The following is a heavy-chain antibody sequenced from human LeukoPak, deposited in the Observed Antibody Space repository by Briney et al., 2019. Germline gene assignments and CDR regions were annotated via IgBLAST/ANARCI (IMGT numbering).Heavy chain of an antibody. Sequence: GSLRLFCGGAGFTFSWYGMHLVRQAPGKGLEWVAVISYDGSNKYYADSVKGRFTISRDNSKNTLYLQMNSLRAEDTAVYYCAKDHPVAGFVWGQGTLVTVSS. V-gene: IGHV3-30*18. CDR2: ISYDGSNK. CDR1: GFTFSWYG. D-gene: IGHD6-19*01. J-gene: IGHJ4*02. CDR3: AKDHPVAGFV.